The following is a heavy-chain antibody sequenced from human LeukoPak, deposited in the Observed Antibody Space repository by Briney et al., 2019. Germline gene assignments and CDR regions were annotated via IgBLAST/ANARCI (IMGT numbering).Heavy chain of an antibody. D-gene: IGHD1-26*01. CDR2: INPNSGGT. V-gene: IGHV1-2*02. CDR3: ARGGHGGATSNWFDP. J-gene: IGHJ5*02. Sequence: ASVNVSCKASGYTFTGYYMHGVRQAPGQRLECMGWINPNSGGTNYAQKFHGRVTMNRHTSISTAYVELSRLRSDDTAVYYCARGGHGGATSNWFDPWGQGTMVTVSS. CDR1: GYTFTGYY.